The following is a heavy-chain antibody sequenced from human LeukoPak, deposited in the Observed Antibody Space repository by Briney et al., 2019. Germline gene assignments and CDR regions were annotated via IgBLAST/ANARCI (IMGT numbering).Heavy chain of an antibody. CDR2: ISGDGGST. CDR1: GLNFDDYA. Sequence: GGSLRLSCAAPGLNFDDYAIHWVRQAPGKGLEWVSLISGDGGSTFYADSVRGRFTISRGNSKNSLYLQMSSLRSEDTAFYFCARESDSRGWYDYWGQGTLVTVSS. J-gene: IGHJ4*02. CDR3: ARESDSRGWYDY. D-gene: IGHD6-19*01. V-gene: IGHV3-43*02.